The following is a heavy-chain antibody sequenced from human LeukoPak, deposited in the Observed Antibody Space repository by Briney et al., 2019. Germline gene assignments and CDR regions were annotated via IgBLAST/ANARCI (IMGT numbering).Heavy chain of an antibody. D-gene: IGHD1-1*01. CDR1: GYTFTGYY. Sequence: ASVKVSCKASGYTFTGYYMHWVRQAPGQGLEWMGWINPNSGGTNYAQKFQGRVTMIRDTSISTAYMELSRLRSDDTAVYYCAREGQLEGDAFDIWGQGTMVTVSS. J-gene: IGHJ3*02. CDR2: INPNSGGT. V-gene: IGHV1-2*02. CDR3: AREGQLEGDAFDI.